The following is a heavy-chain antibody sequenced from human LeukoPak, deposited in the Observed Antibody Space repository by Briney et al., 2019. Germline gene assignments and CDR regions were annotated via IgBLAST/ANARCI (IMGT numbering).Heavy chain of an antibody. Sequence: ASVKVSCKASGGTFSSYAISWVRQAPGQGLEWMGGIIPIFGTANYAQKFQGRVTITADESTSTAYMELSSLRSEDTAVYYCARDSRTYYYDSSGVYYFDYWAREPWSPSPQ. D-gene: IGHD3-22*01. CDR2: IIPIFGTA. J-gene: IGHJ4*02. CDR1: GGTFSSYA. CDR3: ARDSRTYYYDSSGVYYFDY. V-gene: IGHV1-69*13.